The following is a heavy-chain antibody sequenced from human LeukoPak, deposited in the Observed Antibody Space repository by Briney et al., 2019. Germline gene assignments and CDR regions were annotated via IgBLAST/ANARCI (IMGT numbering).Heavy chain of an antibody. J-gene: IGHJ4*02. CDR3: ARRDHCSGGSCFFDH. Sequence: GGSLRLSCAASGFTLSSYSMNWVRQAPGKGLEWVSFISSGSSFSYYADSVKGRFTISRDRAKNSLFLQMNSLRAEDTAVYYCARRDHCSGGSCFFDHWGQGTLVTVSS. V-gene: IGHV3-21*01. D-gene: IGHD2-15*01. CDR2: ISSGSSFS. CDR1: GFTLSSYS.